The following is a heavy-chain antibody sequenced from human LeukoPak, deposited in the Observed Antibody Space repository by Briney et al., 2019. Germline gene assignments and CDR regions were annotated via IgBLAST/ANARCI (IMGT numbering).Heavy chain of an antibody. CDR3: ATPSPYDFWSGYAFDI. J-gene: IGHJ3*02. V-gene: IGHV1-69*13. CDR1: GGTFSTDG. CDR2: IVPLFGKA. Sequence: GASVKVSCKASGGTFSTDGLSWVRQAPGQGLEWMGGIVPLFGKANYAQKFQGRVTITADESTRTAYMEVSGLRSEDTAVYYCATPSPYDFWSGYAFDIWGQGTMVTVSS. D-gene: IGHD3-3*01.